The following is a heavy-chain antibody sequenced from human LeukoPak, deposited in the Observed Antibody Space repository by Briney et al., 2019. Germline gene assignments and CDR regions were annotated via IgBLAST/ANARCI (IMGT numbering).Heavy chain of an antibody. Sequence: SETLSLTCTVSADSISSRYCSWIRQPPGKGLEWFGYIHYSGTTNYNPSLKSRVTISVDTSKKQFSLKLKSVTAADTAVYYCANLHYVSSGSNFDYWGQGTLVTVSS. J-gene: IGHJ4*02. D-gene: IGHD3-22*01. V-gene: IGHV4-59*11. CDR1: ADSISSRY. CDR3: ANLHYVSSGSNFDY. CDR2: IHYSGTT.